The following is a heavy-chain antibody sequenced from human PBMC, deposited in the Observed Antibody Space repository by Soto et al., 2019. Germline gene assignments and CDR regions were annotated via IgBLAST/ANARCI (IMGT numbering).Heavy chain of an antibody. D-gene: IGHD3-10*01. CDR1: GFTFSNYA. Sequence: EVQLLESGGGSVQPGGSLRLSCAASGFTFSNYAMTWVLQAPGKGLEWVSTMSGTAGNTYYADSAKGRCTISRDNDKNTLYLQINRLRAEDTAVYYCAKKYYFGSGSSVFYFDYWGQGTLVTVSS. CDR2: MSGTAGNT. J-gene: IGHJ4*02. CDR3: AKKYYFGSGSSVFYFDY. V-gene: IGHV3-23*01.